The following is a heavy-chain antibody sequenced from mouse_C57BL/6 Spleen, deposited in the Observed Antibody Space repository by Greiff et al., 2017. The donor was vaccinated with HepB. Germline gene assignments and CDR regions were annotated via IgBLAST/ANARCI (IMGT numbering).Heavy chain of an antibody. CDR3: TRGWGFAY. D-gene: IGHD1-1*02. Sequence: VQLQQSGAELVRPGASVTLSCKASGYTFTDYEMHWVKQTPVHGLEWIGAIDPETGGTAYNQKFKGKAILTADKSSSTAYMELRSLTSEDSAVYYCTRGWGFAYWGQGTLVTVSA. CDR2: IDPETGGT. CDR1: GYTFTDYE. J-gene: IGHJ3*01. V-gene: IGHV1-15*01.